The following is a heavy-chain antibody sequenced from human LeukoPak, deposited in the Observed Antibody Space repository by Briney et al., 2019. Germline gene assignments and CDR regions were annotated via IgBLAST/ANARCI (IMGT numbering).Heavy chain of an antibody. CDR2: IRSKAYGGTT. CDR3: AREPIYLWLYNGMDV. V-gene: IGHV3-49*04. J-gene: IGHJ6*02. CDR1: GFTFGDHA. Sequence: GGSLRLSCTGSGFTFGDHAMSWVRQAPGKGLEWVGFIRSKAYGGTTEYAASVKGRFSISREDSKSIAYLQMSSLKIEDTAVYYCAREPIYLWLYNGMDVWGQGTTVTVSS. D-gene: IGHD3-16*01.